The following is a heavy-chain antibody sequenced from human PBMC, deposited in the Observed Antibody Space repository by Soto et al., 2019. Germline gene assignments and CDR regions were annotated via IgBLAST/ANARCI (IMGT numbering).Heavy chain of an antibody. J-gene: IGHJ4*02. Sequence: GGSLRLSCAASGFTFSSYGMHWVRQAPGKGLEWVAVISYDGSNKYYADSVKGRFTISRDNSKNTLYLQMNSLRAEDTAVYYCANLQEDRIKIFVVESYLDGWGQGSLVTVSS. D-gene: IGHD3-3*01. CDR3: ANLQEDRIKIFVVESYLDG. CDR2: ISYDGSNK. V-gene: IGHV3-30*18. CDR1: GFTFSSYG.